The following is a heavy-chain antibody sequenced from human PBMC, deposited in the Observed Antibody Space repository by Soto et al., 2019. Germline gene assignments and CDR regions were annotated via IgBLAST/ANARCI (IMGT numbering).Heavy chain of an antibody. V-gene: IGHV3-23*01. J-gene: IGHJ5*02. CDR1: VFSFSIFA. Sequence: PGGALLLSCVSSVFSFSIFAMGWVRQAPGKGLEWLSLISGSGDYTYYTASLKGRFTISRDNSKKTVYLQINSLRAEDTSIYYCAKLRLVTPDRWGQGTLVTVSS. D-gene: IGHD3-9*01. CDR2: ISGSGDYT. CDR3: AKLRLVTPDR.